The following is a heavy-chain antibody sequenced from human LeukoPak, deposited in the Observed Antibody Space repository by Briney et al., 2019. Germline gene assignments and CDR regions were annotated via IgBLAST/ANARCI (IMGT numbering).Heavy chain of an antibody. Sequence: SETLSLTCTVSGGSISSGGYYWSWIRQHPGKGLEWIGYIYYSGSTYYNPSLKSRVTISVDTSENQFSLKMSSVTAADTAVFYCARRPAVVTTIPPIDYYFDYWGQGTLVTVSS. V-gene: IGHV4-31*03. CDR2: IYYSGST. J-gene: IGHJ4*02. CDR3: ARRPAVVTTIPPIDYYFDY. D-gene: IGHD2-21*02. CDR1: GGSISSGGYY.